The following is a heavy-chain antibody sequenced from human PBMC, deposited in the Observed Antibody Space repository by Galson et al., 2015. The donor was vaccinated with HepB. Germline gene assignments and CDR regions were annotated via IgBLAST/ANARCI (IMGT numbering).Heavy chain of an antibody. D-gene: IGHD2-15*01. Sequence: SVKVSCKASGYTFTSYAMHWVRQAPGQRLEWMGWINAGNGNTKYSQKFQGRVTITRDTSASTAYMELSSLRSEDTAVYYCARDPYCSGGSCYSDAFGIWGQGTMVTVSS. V-gene: IGHV1-3*01. J-gene: IGHJ3*02. CDR1: GYTFTSYA. CDR2: INAGNGNT. CDR3: ARDPYCSGGSCYSDAFGI.